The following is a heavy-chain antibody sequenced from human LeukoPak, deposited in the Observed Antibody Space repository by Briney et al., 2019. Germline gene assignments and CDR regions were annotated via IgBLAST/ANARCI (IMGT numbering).Heavy chain of an antibody. V-gene: IGHV1-2*02. CDR2: SDPKSGAT. CDR3: ARGTLYSGWSYYLDY. J-gene: IGHJ4*02. CDR1: GYTFTSYY. Sequence: ASVQVSCKTSGYTFTSYYIHWLRQAPGQRFEWMGWSDPKSGATKYEHFQGRVTMTRDTSISTAYMELSRLTSDDTAVYYCARGTLYSGWSYYLDYWGQGTLVTVSS. D-gene: IGHD6-19*01.